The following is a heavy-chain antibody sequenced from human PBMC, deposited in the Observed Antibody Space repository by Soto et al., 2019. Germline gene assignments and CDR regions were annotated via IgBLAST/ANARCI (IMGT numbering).Heavy chain of an antibody. CDR2: IWYDGSNK. J-gene: IGHJ6*02. D-gene: IGHD2-2*03. Sequence: QVQLVESGGGVVQPGRSLRLSCAASGFTFSSYGMHWVRQAPGKGLEWVAVIWYDGSNKYYADSVKGRFTISRDNSKNTLYLQMNSLRAEDTAVYYCARDSRTMDIKDYYYGMDVWGQGTTVTVSS. CDR3: ARDSRTMDIKDYYYGMDV. CDR1: GFTFSSYG. V-gene: IGHV3-33*01.